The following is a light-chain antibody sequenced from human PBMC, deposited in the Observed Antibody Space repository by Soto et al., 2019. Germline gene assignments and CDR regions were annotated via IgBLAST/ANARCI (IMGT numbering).Light chain of an antibody. Sequence: DIQMTQSPSSLSASVGDRVTITCRASQGISNSLAWYQQKQGKVPKLLIYAASTLHSGVPSRFSGSGSGTHFTLTISSLQPEDVTTYYCQNYNGAPLTFGGGTKVEIK. CDR1: QGISNS. V-gene: IGKV1-27*01. CDR3: QNYNGAPLT. J-gene: IGKJ4*01. CDR2: AAS.